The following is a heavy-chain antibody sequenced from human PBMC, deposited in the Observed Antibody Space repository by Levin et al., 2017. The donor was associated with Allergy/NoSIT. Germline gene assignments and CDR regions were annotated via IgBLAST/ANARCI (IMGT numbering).Heavy chain of an antibody. CDR1: GFTFSSYA. CDR3: ARDGGPYFGCSGGSCYPFDY. D-gene: IGHD2-15*01. J-gene: IGHJ4*02. CDR2: ISYDGSNK. V-gene: IGHV3-30-3*01. Sequence: TGGSLRLSCAASGFTFSSYAMHWVRQAPGKGLEWVAVISYDGSNKYYADSVKGRFTISRDNSKNTLYLQMNSLRAEDTAVYYCARDGGPYFGCSGGSCYPFDYWGQGTLVTVSS.